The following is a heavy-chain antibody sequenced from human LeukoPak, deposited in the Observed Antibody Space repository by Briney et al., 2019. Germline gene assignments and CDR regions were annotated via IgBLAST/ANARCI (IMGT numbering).Heavy chain of an antibody. D-gene: IGHD3-3*01. CDR2: MDQSGSEK. J-gene: IGHJ4*02. Sequence: GGSLRLSCAASGFMFSNLRMSWVRQAPGKGLEWVATMDQSGSEKYYLDSVKGRFTIPRDNAKNSLFLHMSNLRAEDTAVYYCARTIFGVVIPASIFDYWGQGTLVSVSS. V-gene: IGHV3-7*01. CDR1: GFMFSNLR. CDR3: ARTIFGVVIPASIFDY.